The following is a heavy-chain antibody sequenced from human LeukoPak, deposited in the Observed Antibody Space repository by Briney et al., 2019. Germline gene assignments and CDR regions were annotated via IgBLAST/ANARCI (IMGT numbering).Heavy chain of an antibody. CDR1: GYTFTSYY. J-gene: IGHJ4*02. CDR2: INPSGGST. D-gene: IGHD3-10*01. CDR3: ARDQEGLWFGELLSADY. Sequence: ASVKVSCKAYGYTFTSYYMHWVRQAPGQGLEWMGIINPSGGSTSYAQKFQGRVTMTRDTSTSTVYMELSSLRSEDTAVYYCARDQEGLWFGELLSADYWGQGTLVTVSS. V-gene: IGHV1-46*01.